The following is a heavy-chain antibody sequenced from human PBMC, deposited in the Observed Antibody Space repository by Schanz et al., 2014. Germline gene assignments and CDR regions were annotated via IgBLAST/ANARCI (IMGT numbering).Heavy chain of an antibody. CDR2: ISYDGNNQ. J-gene: IGHJ3*02. V-gene: IGHV3-30*19. CDR1: GFTFSSFG. CDR3: ARSYHDDDDYTRALDM. D-gene: IGHD3-16*01. Sequence: QVQLVESGGGVVQPGGSLRLSCAASGFTFSSFGMHWVRQAPGKGLEWVAFISYDGNNQYYADSVKGRFTISRDNSKNTLFLQMNSLRVEDTAVYYCARSYHDDDDYTRALDMWGQGTMVTVSS.